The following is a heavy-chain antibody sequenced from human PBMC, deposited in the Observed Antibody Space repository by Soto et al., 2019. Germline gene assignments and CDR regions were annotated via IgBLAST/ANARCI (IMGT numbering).Heavy chain of an antibody. Sequence: QLQLVQSGAEVKKPGASVKVSCKASGYTFTSYGISWVRQAPGQGLEWVGWISAYNGNSNYAQKYHGRVTMTTDTSTNTAYMEMSSLRSDDTAVYYCARIADCSTTSCSFPSRFHIRGYYYYYGLDVWGQGTTVTVSS. D-gene: IGHD2-2*01. CDR1: GYTFTSYG. CDR3: ARIADCSTTSCSFPSRFHIRGYYYYYGLDV. J-gene: IGHJ6*02. CDR2: ISAYNGNS. V-gene: IGHV1-18*01.